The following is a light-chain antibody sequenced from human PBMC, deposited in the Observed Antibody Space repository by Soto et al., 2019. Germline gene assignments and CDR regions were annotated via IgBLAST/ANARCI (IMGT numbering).Light chain of an antibody. CDR1: SSYVGGYNY. Sequence: QSVLTQPPSASGSPGQSVTISCSGTSSYVGGYNYVSWHQQHPGKAPKLMIYEVSKRPSGVPDRFSGSKSGNTASLIVSGLQAEDEADYYCSSYAGSNNSVFGTGTKVNVL. J-gene: IGLJ1*01. V-gene: IGLV2-8*01. CDR2: EVS. CDR3: SSYAGSNNSV.